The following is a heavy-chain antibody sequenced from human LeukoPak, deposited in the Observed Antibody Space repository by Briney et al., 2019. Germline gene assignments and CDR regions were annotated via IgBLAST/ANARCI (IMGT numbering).Heavy chain of an antibody. Sequence: PGGSLRLSCAASGFTFSSYWMHWVRQAPGKGLVWVSRINSDGSSTSYADSVKGRFTISRDNAKNTLYLQMNSLRAEDTAVYYCARDSPAYSYGYIYYYYYGMGVWGQGTTVTVSS. CDR2: INSDGSST. CDR3: ARDSPAYSYGYIYYYYYGMGV. J-gene: IGHJ6*02. V-gene: IGHV3-74*01. CDR1: GFTFSSYW. D-gene: IGHD5-18*01.